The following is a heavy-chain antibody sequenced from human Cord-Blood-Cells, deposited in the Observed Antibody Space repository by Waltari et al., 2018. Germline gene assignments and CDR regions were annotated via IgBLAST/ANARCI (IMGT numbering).Heavy chain of an antibody. J-gene: IGHJ5*02. CDR1: GGTFSSYA. CDR2: IIPIFGTA. D-gene: IGHD6-19*01. CDR3: ARDGSSGWYWFDP. V-gene: IGHV1-69*01. Sequence: QVQLVQSGAEVKKPGSSVKVPCKASGGTFSSYALSWVRQAPGQGLEWMGGIIPIFGTANYAQKFQGRVTITADESTSTAYMELSSLRSEDTAVYYCARDGSSGWYWFDPWGQGTLVTVSS.